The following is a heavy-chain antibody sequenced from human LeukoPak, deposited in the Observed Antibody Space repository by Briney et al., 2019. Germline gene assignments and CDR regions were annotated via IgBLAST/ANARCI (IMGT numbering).Heavy chain of an antibody. CDR3: ARENDRYGRIDY. Sequence: SETLSLTCTVSGGSIRSYYWSWVRQPPGKGLEWIGYVSYSGSTDHNPSFKSRVIISIDTSKNQFSLRLSSVTAADTAVYYCARENDRYGRIDYWGQGTQVTVSS. V-gene: IGHV4-59*01. CDR2: VSYSGST. D-gene: IGHD5-18*01. J-gene: IGHJ4*02. CDR1: GGSIRSYY.